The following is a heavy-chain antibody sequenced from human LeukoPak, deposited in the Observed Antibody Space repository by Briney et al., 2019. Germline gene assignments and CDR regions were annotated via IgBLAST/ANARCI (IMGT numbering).Heavy chain of an antibody. CDR1: GFTFSSYS. Sequence: GGSLRLSCAASGFTFSSYSMNWVRQAPGKGLEWVSYISSSSTIYYADSVKGRFTISRDNAKNSLYLQMNSLRAEDTAVYYCARDLDIWALYDSSGWYSSDYWGQGTLVTVSS. D-gene: IGHD6-19*01. J-gene: IGHJ4*02. V-gene: IGHV3-48*01. CDR2: ISSSSTI. CDR3: ARDLDIWALYDSSGWYSSDY.